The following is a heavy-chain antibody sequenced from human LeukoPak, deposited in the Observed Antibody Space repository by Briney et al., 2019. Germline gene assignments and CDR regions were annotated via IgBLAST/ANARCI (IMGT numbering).Heavy chain of an antibody. J-gene: IGHJ4*02. Sequence: PGGSLRLSCAASGFTFSSYAMSWVRQAPGKGLEWVSAISGSGGSTYYADSVEGRFTISRDNSKNTLYLQMNSLRAEDTAVYYCAKDPVGSYYFDYWGQGTLVTVSS. CDR1: GFTFSSYA. CDR3: AKDPVGSYYFDY. CDR2: ISGSGGST. V-gene: IGHV3-23*01. D-gene: IGHD1-26*01.